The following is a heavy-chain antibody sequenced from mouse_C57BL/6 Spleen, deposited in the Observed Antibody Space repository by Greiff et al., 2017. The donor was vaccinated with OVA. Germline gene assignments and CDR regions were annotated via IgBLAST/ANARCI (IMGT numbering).Heavy chain of an antibody. V-gene: IGHV1-55*01. CDR1: GYTFTSYW. CDR3: ARRDPYPYWYFDV. CDR2: IYPGSGST. J-gene: IGHJ1*03. D-gene: IGHD3-3*01. Sequence: VQLQQSGAELVKPGASVKMSCKASGYTFTSYWITWVKQRPGQGLEWIGDIYPGSGSTNYNEKFKSKATLTVDTSSSTAYMQLSSLTSEDSAVYYCARRDPYPYWYFDVWGTGTTVTVSS.